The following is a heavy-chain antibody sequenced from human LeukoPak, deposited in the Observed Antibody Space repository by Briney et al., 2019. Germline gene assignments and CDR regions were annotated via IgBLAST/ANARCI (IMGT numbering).Heavy chain of an antibody. CDR2: INHSGST. J-gene: IGHJ4*02. V-gene: IGHV4-34*01. D-gene: IGHD5-12*01. Sequence: PSETLSLTCAVYGGSFSDYYWSWIRQPPGKGLEWIGEINHSGSTNYNPSLKSRVTISVDTSKNQFSLKLSSVTAADTAVYYCARQTLGATSRALDYWGQGTLSPSPQ. CDR3: ARQTLGATSRALDY. CDR1: GGSFSDYY.